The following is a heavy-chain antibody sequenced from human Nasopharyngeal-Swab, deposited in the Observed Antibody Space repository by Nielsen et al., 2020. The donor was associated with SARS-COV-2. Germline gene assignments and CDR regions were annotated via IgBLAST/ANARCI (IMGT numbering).Heavy chain of an antibody. J-gene: IGHJ4*02. V-gene: IGHV3-9*01. CDR3: AKDLAVAGTGY. CDR2: ISWNSGSI. D-gene: IGHD6-19*01. CDR1: GFTFDDYA. Sequence: GGSLRPSCAASGFTFDDYAMHWVRQAPGKGLEWVSGISWNSGSIGYADSVKGRFTISRDNAKNSLYLQMNSLRAEDTALYYCAKDLAVAGTGYWGQGTLVTVSS.